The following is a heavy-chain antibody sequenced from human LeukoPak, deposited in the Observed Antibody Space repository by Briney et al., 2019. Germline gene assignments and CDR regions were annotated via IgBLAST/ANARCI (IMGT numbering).Heavy chain of an antibody. V-gene: IGHV1-69*13. CDR2: IIPIFGTA. D-gene: IGHD2-15*01. Sequence: ASVKVSCKASGGTFRSYAISWVRQAPGQGLEWMGGIIPIFGTANYAQKFQGRVTITADESTSTAYMELSSLRSEDSAVYYCGKVESAYCSGVNCFFTWFDTWGQGTLVTVSS. J-gene: IGHJ5*02. CDR1: GGTFRSYA. CDR3: GKVESAYCSGVNCFFTWFDT.